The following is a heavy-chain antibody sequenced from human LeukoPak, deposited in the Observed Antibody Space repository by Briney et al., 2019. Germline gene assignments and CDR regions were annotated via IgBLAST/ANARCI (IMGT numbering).Heavy chain of an antibody. D-gene: IGHD2-2*01. V-gene: IGHV1-2*02. CDR1: EYTFTGYY. J-gene: IGHJ4*02. Sequence: ASVKVSCKASEYTFTGYYVHWVRQAPGQGLDWMGWINPNSGGTKYAQKFQGRVTMTRDTSISTAYMELSRLRSDDTAVYYCARAVYCSSTGCYPLDYWGQGPLVTVSP. CDR2: INPNSGGT. CDR3: ARAVYCSSTGCYPLDY.